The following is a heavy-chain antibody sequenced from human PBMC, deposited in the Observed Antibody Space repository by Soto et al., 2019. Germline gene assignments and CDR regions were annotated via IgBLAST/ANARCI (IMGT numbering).Heavy chain of an antibody. CDR1: GFTFSSYA. D-gene: IGHD6-19*01. CDR2: ISYDGSNK. V-gene: IGHV3-30-3*01. CDR3: ARDQRYSSGWYGGYYYYYGMDV. J-gene: IGHJ6*02. Sequence: QVQLVESGGGVVQPGRSLRLSCAASGFTFSSYAMHWVRQAPGKGLDWVAVISYDGSNKYYADSVKGRFTISRDNSKNTLYLQMNSLRAEDTAVYYCARDQRYSSGWYGGYYYYYGMDVWGQGTTVTVSS.